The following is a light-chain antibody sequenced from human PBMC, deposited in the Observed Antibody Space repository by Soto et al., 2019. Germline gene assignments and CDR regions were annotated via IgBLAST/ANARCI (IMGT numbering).Light chain of an antibody. J-gene: IGLJ1*01. Sequence: QLVLTQPPSVSDAPGQRGTISCTGSSSNIGAGYEAHWYQQVPGTAPKLLIYENNNRPSEVPDRFSGSKSGTSASLATTGLQAEDEAEYYCQAYDSSLRGYVFGTGTKAAVL. CDR3: QAYDSSLRGYV. V-gene: IGLV1-40*01. CDR1: SSNIGAGYE. CDR2: ENN.